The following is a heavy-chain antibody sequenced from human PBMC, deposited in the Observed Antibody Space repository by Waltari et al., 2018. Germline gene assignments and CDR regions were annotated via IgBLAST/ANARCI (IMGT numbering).Heavy chain of an antibody. D-gene: IGHD3-10*01. J-gene: IGHJ5*02. Sequence: QVQLQQWGAGLLKPSETLSLTCAVYGVSFSGNYWSWIRQSPGKGLEWIGEINPIGSPNHTPALKSRVTISVDASKNHRSLKLTSVTAADTAVYYCARASPRANRKTSLVRQLIRGWFDPWGQGTPVTVSS. CDR3: ARASPRANRKTSLVRQLIRGWFDP. CDR2: INPIGSP. CDR1: GVSFSGNY. V-gene: IGHV4-34*02.